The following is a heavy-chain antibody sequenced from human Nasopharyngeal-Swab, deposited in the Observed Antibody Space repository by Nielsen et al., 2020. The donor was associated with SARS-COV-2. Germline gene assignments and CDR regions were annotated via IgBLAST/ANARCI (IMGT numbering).Heavy chain of an antibody. V-gene: IGHV3-33*01. Sequence: WIRQPPGKGQEWVAVIWYDGSNKYYADSVKGRFTISRDNSKNTLYLQMISLRAEDTAVYYCAREAGYCSGGSCYSGPFDYWGQGTLVTVSS. CDR2: IWYDGSNK. CDR3: AREAGYCSGGSCYSGPFDY. D-gene: IGHD2-15*01. J-gene: IGHJ4*02.